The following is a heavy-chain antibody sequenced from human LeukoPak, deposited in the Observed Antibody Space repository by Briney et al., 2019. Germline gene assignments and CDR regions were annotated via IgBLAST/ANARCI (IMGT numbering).Heavy chain of an antibody. CDR3: ATVTYSGSYYGGFFDY. CDR1: GYTLTELS. CDR2: FDPEDGET. D-gene: IGHD1-26*01. Sequence: ASVKVSCKVSGYTLTELSMHWVRQAPGKGLEWMGGFDPEDGETIYAQEFQGRVTMTEDTSTDTAYMELSSLRSEDTAVYYCATVTYSGSYYGGFFDYWGQGTLVTVSS. J-gene: IGHJ4*02. V-gene: IGHV1-24*01.